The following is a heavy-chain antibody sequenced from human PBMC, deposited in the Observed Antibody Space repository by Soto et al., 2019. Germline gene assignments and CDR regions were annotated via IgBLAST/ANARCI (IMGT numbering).Heavy chain of an antibody. CDR2: IYHSGST. Sequence: PSETLSLTCAVSGGSISSGGYSWSWIRQPPGKGLDWIGYIYHSGSTYYNPSLKSRVTISVDRSKNQFSLKLSSVTAADTAVYYCARGGVDYYDSSGYYFSPYYFDYWGQGTLVTVSS. CDR3: ARGGVDYYDSSGYYFSPYYFDY. J-gene: IGHJ4*02. V-gene: IGHV4-30-2*01. CDR1: GGSISSGGYS. D-gene: IGHD3-22*01.